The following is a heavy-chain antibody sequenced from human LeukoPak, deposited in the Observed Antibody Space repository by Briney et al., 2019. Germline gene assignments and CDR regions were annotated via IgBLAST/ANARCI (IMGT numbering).Heavy chain of an antibody. CDR3: ARVRYSGYGPLGGFDY. CDR1: GGSISSYY. CDR2: IYYSGST. D-gene: IGHD5-12*01. J-gene: IGHJ4*02. Sequence: SETLSLTCTVSGGSISSYYWSWIRQPPGKGLEWIGYIYYSGSTNYNPSLKSRVTISVDTSKNQFSLKLSSVTAADTAVYYCARVRYSGYGPLGGFDYWGQGTLVTVSS. V-gene: IGHV4-59*01.